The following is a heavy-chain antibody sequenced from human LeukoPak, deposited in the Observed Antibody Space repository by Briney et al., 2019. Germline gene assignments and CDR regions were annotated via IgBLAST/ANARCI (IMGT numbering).Heavy chain of an antibody. D-gene: IGHD5-18*01. CDR2: IYYSGST. CDR3: ARVKRLGYSYGDAFXI. V-gene: IGHV4-30-4*08. CDR1: GGSISSGDYY. J-gene: IGHJ3*02. Sequence: SETLSLTCTVSGGSISSGDYYWSWIRQPPGKGLEWIGYIYYSGSTYYNPSLKGRVTISVDTSKNQFSLKLSSVTAADTAVYYCARVKRLGYSYGDAFXIWGQGTMVTV.